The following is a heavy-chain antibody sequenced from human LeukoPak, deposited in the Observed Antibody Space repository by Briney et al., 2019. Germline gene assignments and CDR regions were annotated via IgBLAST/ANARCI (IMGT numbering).Heavy chain of an antibody. CDR2: INQDGSET. Sequence: GGSLRLSCAASGFPFSSYWMSWVRQAPGKGLEWVANINQDGSETHDVDSVKGRFTISRDNAKNSLHLQMNSLRAEDTAVYNCARYCGGDCYGMDVWGQGTTVIFSS. V-gene: IGHV3-7*01. J-gene: IGHJ6*02. CDR1: GFPFSSYW. CDR3: ARYCGGDCYGMDV. D-gene: IGHD2-21*01.